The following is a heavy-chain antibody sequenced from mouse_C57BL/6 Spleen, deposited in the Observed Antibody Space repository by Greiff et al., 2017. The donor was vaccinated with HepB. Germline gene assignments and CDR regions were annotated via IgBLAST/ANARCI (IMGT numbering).Heavy chain of an antibody. J-gene: IGHJ4*01. Sequence: VQLKESGGGLVQPGGSLKLSCAASGFTFSDYYMYWVRQTPEKRLEWVAYISNGGGSTYYPDTVKGRFTISRDNAKNTLYLKMSRLKSEDTAMYYCARRGYYGSSYYAMDYWGQGTSVTVSS. V-gene: IGHV5-12*01. CDR2: ISNGGGST. CDR1: GFTFSDYY. D-gene: IGHD1-1*01. CDR3: ARRGYYGSSYYAMDY.